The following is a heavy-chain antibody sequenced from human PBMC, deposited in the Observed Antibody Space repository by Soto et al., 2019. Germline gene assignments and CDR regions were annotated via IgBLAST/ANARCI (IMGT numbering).Heavy chain of an antibody. Sequence: QVQLVQSGAEVKKPGASVKVSCKASGYTFTSYDINWVRQATGQGLEWMGWMNPNSGNTGYAQKFQGRVTMTRNTSISTAYMELSSLRSEVTPVYYCARGHHIVVVTAILDFDLWGRGTLVTVSS. CDR3: ARGHHIVVVTAILDFDL. CDR2: MNPNSGNT. CDR1: GYTFTSYD. V-gene: IGHV1-8*01. J-gene: IGHJ2*01. D-gene: IGHD2-21*02.